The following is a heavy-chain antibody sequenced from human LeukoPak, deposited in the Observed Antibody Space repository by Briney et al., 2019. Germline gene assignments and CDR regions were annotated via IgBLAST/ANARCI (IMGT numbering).Heavy chain of an antibody. CDR1: GYTFTGYY. Sequence: ASVTVSCKASGYTFTGYYMHWVRQAPGQGLEWMGWINPNSGGTNYAQKFQGRVTMTRDTSISTAYMELSRLRSDDTAVYYCARRYYDFWSGFIDWFDPWGQGTLVTVSS. D-gene: IGHD3-3*01. CDR3: ARRYYDFWSGFIDWFDP. J-gene: IGHJ5*02. V-gene: IGHV1-2*02. CDR2: INPNSGGT.